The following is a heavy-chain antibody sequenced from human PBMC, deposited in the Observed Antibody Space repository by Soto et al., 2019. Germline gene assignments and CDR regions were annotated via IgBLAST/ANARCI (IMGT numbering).Heavy chain of an antibody. Sequence: GGSLRLSCAASGFTFSSYAMHWVRQAPGKGLEWVAVISYDGSNKYYADSVKGRFTISRDNSKNTLYLQMNSLRAEDTAVYYCARVLLFHKHAFDIWGQGTMVTVSS. V-gene: IGHV3-30-3*01. CDR2: ISYDGSNK. J-gene: IGHJ3*02. CDR3: ARVLLFHKHAFDI. CDR1: GFTFSSYA.